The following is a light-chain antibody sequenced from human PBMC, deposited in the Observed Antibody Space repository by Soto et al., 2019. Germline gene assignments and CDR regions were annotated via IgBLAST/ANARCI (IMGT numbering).Light chain of an antibody. CDR1: QSVISGF. Sequence: EIVLTQSPGTLSLSPGERATLSCGASQSVISGFLAWYQQKPGQAPRLLIYGASSRATGIPDRFSGSGSGTDFSLTISRLEPEDFAVYFCQQYGSSPRTFGQGTKLEI. J-gene: IGKJ2*01. V-gene: IGKV3-20*01. CDR2: GAS. CDR3: QQYGSSPRT.